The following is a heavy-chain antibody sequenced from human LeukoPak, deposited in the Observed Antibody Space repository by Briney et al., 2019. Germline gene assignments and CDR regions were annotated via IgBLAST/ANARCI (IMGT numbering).Heavy chain of an antibody. Sequence: PSETLSLTCTVSGGSISSGGYYWTWIRQHPGKGLEWIGYISYSGSTSYNPSLKSRLNISIDASKNQFSLKLSSVTAADTAVYYCARDTPRRSHRGFVAFDIWGQGTMVTVSS. J-gene: IGHJ3*02. CDR3: ARDTPRRSHRGFVAFDI. V-gene: IGHV4-31*03. D-gene: IGHD3-10*01. CDR1: GGSISSGGYY. CDR2: ISYSGST.